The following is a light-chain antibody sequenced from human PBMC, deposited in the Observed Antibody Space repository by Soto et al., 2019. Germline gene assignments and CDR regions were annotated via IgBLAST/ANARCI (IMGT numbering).Light chain of an antibody. Sequence: QSVLTQPPSASGSPGQSVTISCTGTSSDVGGYNYVSWYQQHPGKAPKLMIYEVSKRPSGVPDRFSGSKSGNTASLTVSGLQAEDEADYYCSSYAGSNNQVFGGGTKVNVL. J-gene: IGLJ2*01. CDR3: SSYAGSNNQV. CDR2: EVS. CDR1: SSDVGGYNY. V-gene: IGLV2-8*01.